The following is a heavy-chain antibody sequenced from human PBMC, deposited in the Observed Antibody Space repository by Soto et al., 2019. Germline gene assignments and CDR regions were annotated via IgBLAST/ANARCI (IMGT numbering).Heavy chain of an antibody. J-gene: IGHJ6*02. CDR3: AKDPPAWGFTYYYYYGMDV. CDR2: ISYDGSNK. CDR1: GFTFSSYG. D-gene: IGHD1-26*01. V-gene: IGHV3-30*18. Sequence: QVQLVESGGGVVQPGRSLRLSCAASGFTFSSYGMHWVRQAPGKGLEWVAVISYDGSNKYYSDSVKVRFTISRDNSKNTLYLQMNSLRAEDTAVYYCAKDPPAWGFTYYYYYGMDVWGQGTTVTVSS.